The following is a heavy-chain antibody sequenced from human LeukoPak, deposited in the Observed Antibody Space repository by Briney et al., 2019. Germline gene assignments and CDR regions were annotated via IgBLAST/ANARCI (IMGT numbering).Heavy chain of an antibody. D-gene: IGHD4-17*01. J-gene: IGHJ4*02. CDR2: IKQDGSEK. Sequence: GGSLRLSCAASGFTFSSYWMSWVRQAPGKGLEWVANIKQDGSEKYYVDSVKGRFTNSRDNAKNSLYLQMNSLRAEDTAVYYCARGPWATVTSSLIDYWGQGTLVTVSS. CDR1: GFTFSSYW. CDR3: ARGPWATVTSSLIDY. V-gene: IGHV3-7*01.